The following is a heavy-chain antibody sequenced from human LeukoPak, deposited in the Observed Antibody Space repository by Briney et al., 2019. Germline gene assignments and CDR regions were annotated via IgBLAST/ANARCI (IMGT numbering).Heavy chain of an antibody. J-gene: IGHJ6*03. CDR1: GGSISSYY. Sequence: SETLSLTCTVSGGSISSYYWSWIRQPPGKGLEWIGYIYYSGSTNYNPSLKSRVTISVDTSKNQFSLKLSSVTAADTAVYYCAREAIFGVVIIRYYYMDVWGKGTTVTVSS. D-gene: IGHD3-3*01. CDR2: IYYSGST. CDR3: AREAIFGVVIIRYYYMDV. V-gene: IGHV4-59*01.